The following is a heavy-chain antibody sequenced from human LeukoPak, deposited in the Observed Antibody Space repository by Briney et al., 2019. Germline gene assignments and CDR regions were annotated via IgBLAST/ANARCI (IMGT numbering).Heavy chain of an antibody. V-gene: IGHV3-23*01. J-gene: IGHJ4*02. Sequence: GGSPRLSCAASGFTFSSYAMSWVRQAPGKGLEWVSAISGSGGSTYYADSVKGRFTISRDNSKNTLYLQMNSLRAEDTAVYYCAKDTVITFGGVIDEFDYWGQGTLVTVSS. CDR1: GFTFSSYA. CDR2: ISGSGGST. CDR3: AKDTVITFGGVIDEFDY. D-gene: IGHD3-16*02.